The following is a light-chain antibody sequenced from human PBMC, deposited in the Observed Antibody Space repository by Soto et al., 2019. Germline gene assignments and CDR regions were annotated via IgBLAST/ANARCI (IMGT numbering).Light chain of an antibody. CDR2: ANT. J-gene: IGLJ2*01. CDR1: NSNIGAGSG. CDR3: QSFDSSLTGLI. Sequence: QSVLTQPPSVTGAPGQRVTISCTGNNSNIGAGSGVNWYQQFPDKAPKLLIYANTHRPSGVPDRFSGSATATSASLAITGRQTKDEADYYYQSFDSSLTGLIFGGGTKLTVL. V-gene: IGLV1-40*01.